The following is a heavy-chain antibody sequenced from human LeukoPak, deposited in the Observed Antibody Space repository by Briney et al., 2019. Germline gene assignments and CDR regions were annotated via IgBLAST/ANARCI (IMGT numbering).Heavy chain of an antibody. CDR2: INHSGDT. CDR1: GGSFSGYY. V-gene: IGHV4-34*01. CDR3: ARDREDIVLLPGAKRKTWYFDY. J-gene: IGHJ4*02. Sequence: SETLSLTCAVYGGSFSGYYWSWIRQPPGKGLEWIGEINHSGDTNYNPSLKSRVTISVDTSKNQFSLKLSSVTAADTAVYYCARDREDIVLLPGAKRKTWYFDYWGQGTLVTVSS. D-gene: IGHD2-2*01.